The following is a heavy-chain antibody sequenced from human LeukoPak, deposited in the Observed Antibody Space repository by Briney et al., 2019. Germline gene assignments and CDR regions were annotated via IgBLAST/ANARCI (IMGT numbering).Heavy chain of an antibody. CDR1: GASISSGGYS. J-gene: IGHJ4*02. CDR3: ARSLGYNSILDY. D-gene: IGHD5-24*01. CDR2: IYYTGST. V-gene: IGHV4-31*03. Sequence: SETLSLTCTVSGASISSGGYSWSWVRQHPGKGLEWIGCIYYTGSTYYNPSLERRVTISVATSKNQFSLKVSSVTAADTAVYYCARSLGYNSILDYWGQGTLVTVSS.